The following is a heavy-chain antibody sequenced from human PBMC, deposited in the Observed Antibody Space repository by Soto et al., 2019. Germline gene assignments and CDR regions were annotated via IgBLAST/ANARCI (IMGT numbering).Heavy chain of an antibody. D-gene: IGHD3-10*01. CDR2: IRNKANNYAT. CDR1: GFTFSDHY. CDR3: ARESLYYNNITSFYSDN. V-gene: IGHV3-72*01. J-gene: IGHJ4*02. Sequence: GGSLRLSCAASGFTFSDHYMDWVRQAPGKGLEWVGRIRNKANNYATEYAASVKGRFTISRDDSKNSLYLQMNSLETEDTAVYSCARESLYYNNITSFYSDNCGQGILVTVSS.